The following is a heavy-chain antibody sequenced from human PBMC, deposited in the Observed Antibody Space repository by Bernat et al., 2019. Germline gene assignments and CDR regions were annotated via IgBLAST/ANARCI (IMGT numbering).Heavy chain of an antibody. V-gene: IGHV3-15*01. D-gene: IGHD6-13*01. CDR2: IKSKTDGGTT. CDR3: PTFGRSTAAGRY. CDR1: GFTFSNAW. Sequence: EVQLVESGGGLVKPGGSLRLSCAASGFTFSNAWMSWVRQAPGKGLEWVGRIKSKTDGGTTDYAAPVKGRFTISRDDSKNTLYLQMNSLKTEDTAVYYCPTFGRSTAAGRYWGQGTLVTVSS. J-gene: IGHJ4*02.